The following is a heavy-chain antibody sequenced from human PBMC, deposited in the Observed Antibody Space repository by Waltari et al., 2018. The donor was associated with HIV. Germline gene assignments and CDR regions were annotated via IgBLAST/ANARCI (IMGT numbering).Heavy chain of an antibody. D-gene: IGHD6-6*01. CDR3: AGGSIAARGTWFDP. CDR2: IYYSGST. Sequence: QVQLQESGPGLVKPSETLSLTCTVSGGSISSYYWSWIRQPPGKGLEWIGYIYYSGSTNYNPSLKSRVTISVDTSKNQFSLKLSSVTAADTAVYYCAGGSIAARGTWFDPWGQGTLVTVSS. J-gene: IGHJ5*02. CDR1: GGSISSYY. V-gene: IGHV4-59*01.